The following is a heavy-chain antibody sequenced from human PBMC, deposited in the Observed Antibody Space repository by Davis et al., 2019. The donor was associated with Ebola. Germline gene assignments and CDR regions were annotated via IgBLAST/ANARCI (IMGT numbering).Heavy chain of an antibody. J-gene: IGHJ4*02. Sequence: ASVKVSCKASGYTFTSYAMHWVRQAPGQRLEWMGWINAGNGNTKYSQKFQGRVTITRDTSASTAYMELSSLRSEDTAVYYCARVGAGGEPFDYWGQGTLVTVSS. CDR1: GYTFTSYA. D-gene: IGHD1-26*01. CDR3: ARVGAGGEPFDY. CDR2: INAGNGNT. V-gene: IGHV1-3*01.